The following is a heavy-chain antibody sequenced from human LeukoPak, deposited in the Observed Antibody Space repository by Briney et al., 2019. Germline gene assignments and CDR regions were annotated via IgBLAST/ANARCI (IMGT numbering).Heavy chain of an antibody. Sequence: GGSLRLSCVASGFTFCNYLMNWVRQAPGKGLEWVSGISHSGSSIYYADSVKGRFTISRDNSKNTLYLQMDRLRVEDTAVYYCAMALDYWGQGTLVTVSS. CDR1: GFTFCNYL. CDR2: ISHSGSSI. CDR3: AMALDY. J-gene: IGHJ4*02. V-gene: IGHV3-23*01.